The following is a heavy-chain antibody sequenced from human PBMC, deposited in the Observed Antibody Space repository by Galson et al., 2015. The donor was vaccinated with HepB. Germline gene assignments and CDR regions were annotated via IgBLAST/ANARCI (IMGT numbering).Heavy chain of an antibody. V-gene: IGHV2-5*02. J-gene: IGHJ3*01. CDR1: GFSLSTSGVG. CDR3: THEIFGVALGAFDV. CDR2: IYWDDDK. D-gene: IGHD3-3*01. Sequence: PALVKPTQTLTLTCTFSGFSLSTSGVGVGWIRQPPGKALEWLALIYWDDDKRYSPSLKGRLSVTKDTAKNQVVFIMTNMDPVDTATYYCTHEIFGVALGAFDVWGQGTMVTVSS.